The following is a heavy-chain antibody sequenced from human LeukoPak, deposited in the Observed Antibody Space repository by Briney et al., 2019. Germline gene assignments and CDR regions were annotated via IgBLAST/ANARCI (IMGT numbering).Heavy chain of an antibody. CDR2: IYPGDSDT. CDR1: GYSFTTYW. J-gene: IGHJ4*02. CDR3: ARRGLSSWANFDY. D-gene: IGHD2-15*01. V-gene: IGHV5-51*01. Sequence: GESLKISCKGSGYSFTTYWIAWVRRMPGKGLEWMGIIYPGDSDTKYSPSIQGQVTISVDKSVSTAYLQWSSLKASDTAMYYCARRGLSSWANFDYWGQGTLVTVSS.